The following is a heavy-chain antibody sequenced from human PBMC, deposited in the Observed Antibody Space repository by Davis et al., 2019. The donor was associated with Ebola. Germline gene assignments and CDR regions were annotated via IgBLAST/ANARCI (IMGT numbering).Heavy chain of an antibody. Sequence: SVKVSCKASGGTFSTYAISWVRQAPGQGLEWVGGIVPLFGTTNYAQKFQGRVTITADESTSTAYMELSSLRSEDTAVYYCATETQYYDSSGYFLDYFDYWGQGTLVTVSS. CDR3: ATETQYYDSSGYFLDYFDY. V-gene: IGHV1-69*13. J-gene: IGHJ4*02. CDR1: GGTFSTYA. D-gene: IGHD3-22*01. CDR2: IVPLFGTT.